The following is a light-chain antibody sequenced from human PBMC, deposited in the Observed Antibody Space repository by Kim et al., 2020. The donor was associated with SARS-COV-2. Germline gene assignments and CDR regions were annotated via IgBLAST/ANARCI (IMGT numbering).Light chain of an antibody. CDR1: QDISNY. CDR3: QQAYNTPPT. J-gene: IGKJ1*01. CDR2: AAS. V-gene: IGKV1-39*01. Sequence: ASVGDRVTITCRASQDISNYLNWYQQRPGKAPKLLIYAASTLHSGVSSTFSGSGSGTEFTLTIHSLQPEDFATYYCQQAYNTPPTFGQGTKVDIK.